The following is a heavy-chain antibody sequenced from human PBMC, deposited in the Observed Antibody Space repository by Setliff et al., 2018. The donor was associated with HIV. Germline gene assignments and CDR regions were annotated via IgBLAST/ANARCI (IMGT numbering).Heavy chain of an antibody. Sequence: ASVKVSCKASGYTFTGYYIHWVRQAPGQGLEWMGRIIPNSGGTNYAQKFQGRVTMTRDTSISTAYMELSRLRSDDTAMYYCATKGYCTNGVCLDAFDIWGQGTKVTVSS. CDR1: GYTFTGYY. CDR3: ATKGYCTNGVCLDAFDI. CDR2: IIPNSGGT. V-gene: IGHV1-2*06. J-gene: IGHJ3*02. D-gene: IGHD2-8*01.